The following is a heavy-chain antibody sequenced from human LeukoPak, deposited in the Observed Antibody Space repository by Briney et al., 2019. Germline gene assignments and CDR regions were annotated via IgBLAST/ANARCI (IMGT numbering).Heavy chain of an antibody. V-gene: IGHV3-48*03. J-gene: IGHJ3*02. CDR2: ITGSGITI. CDR3: ARERVTTGGDAFDI. CDR1: GFTFSSYE. D-gene: IGHD4-17*01. Sequence: PGGSLRLSCAASGFTFSSYEMNWVRQPPGKGLGWVSYITGSGITIHYADSVKGRFTISRDNAKNSLYLQMNSLRAEDTAVYHCARERVTTGGDAFDIWGQGTMVTVSS.